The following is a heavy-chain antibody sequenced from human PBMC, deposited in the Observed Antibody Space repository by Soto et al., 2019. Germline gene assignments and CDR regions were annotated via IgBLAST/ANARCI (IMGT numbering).Heavy chain of an antibody. Sequence: GGSLRLSCAASGFTFASYTMTWVRQAPGKGLEWVSVISGRAGNTYYADSVKGRFTISRDNSKNTLYLYMSSLRAEDTALYYYAKDRYCSSTSCSSLNSWGQGTLVTVSS. D-gene: IGHD2-2*01. CDR2: ISGRAGNT. CDR1: GFTFASYT. V-gene: IGHV3-23*01. J-gene: IGHJ5*02. CDR3: AKDRYCSSTSCSSLNS.